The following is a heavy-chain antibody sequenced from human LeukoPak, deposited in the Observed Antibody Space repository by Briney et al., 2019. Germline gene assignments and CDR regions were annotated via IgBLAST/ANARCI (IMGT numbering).Heavy chain of an antibody. CDR1: GFTFSSYG. D-gene: IGHD2-15*01. CDR2: ISYDGSNK. V-gene: IGHV3-30*18. CDR3: AKLFYPYCSGGSCRKNPFDY. J-gene: IGHJ4*02. Sequence: GGSLRLSCAASGFTFSSYGMHWVRQAPGKGLEWVAVISYDGSNKYYADSVKGRFTISRDNSKNTLYLQMNSLRAEDTAVYYCAKLFYPYCSGGSCRKNPFDYWGQGTLVTVSS.